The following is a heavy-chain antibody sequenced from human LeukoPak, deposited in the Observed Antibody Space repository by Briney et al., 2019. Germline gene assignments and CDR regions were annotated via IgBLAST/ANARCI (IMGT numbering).Heavy chain of an antibody. D-gene: IGHD3-10*01. Sequence: ASVKVSCKASGYTFTGYYMHWVRQAPGQGLEWMGWVTPNSGGTNYAQRFQGRVTITRDTSISTAYMELNRLRSDDTAVYYCARAQAQIWFGHLDYWGQGTLVTVSS. CDR3: ARAQAQIWFGHLDY. CDR2: VTPNSGGT. J-gene: IGHJ4*02. V-gene: IGHV1-2*02. CDR1: GYTFTGYY.